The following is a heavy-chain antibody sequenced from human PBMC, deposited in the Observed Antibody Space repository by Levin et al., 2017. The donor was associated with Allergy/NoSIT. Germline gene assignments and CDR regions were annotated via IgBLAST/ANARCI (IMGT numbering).Heavy chain of an antibody. CDR3: ARVGPREVKTTVKVNDAFDI. CDR1: GGSFSGYY. V-gene: IGHV4-34*01. D-gene: IGHD4-17*01. J-gene: IGHJ3*02. Sequence: SQTLSLTCAVYGGSFSGYYWSWIRQPPGKGLEWIGEINHSGSTNYNPSLKSRVTISVDTSKNQFSLKLSSVTAADTAVYYCARVGPREVKTTVKVNDAFDIWGQGTMVTVSS. CDR2: INHSGST.